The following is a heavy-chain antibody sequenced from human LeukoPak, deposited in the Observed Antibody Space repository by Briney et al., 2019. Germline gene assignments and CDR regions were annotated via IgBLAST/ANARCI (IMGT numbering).Heavy chain of an antibody. V-gene: IGHV1-24*01. D-gene: IGHD5-18*01. CDR2: FDPEDGET. Sequence: GASVKVSCKVSGYTLTELSMHWVRQAPGKGLEWMGGFDPEDGETIYAQKFQGRVTMTEDTSTDTAYMELSSLRSEDTAVYYCATLESAEYSYGFRQGISNWFDPWGQGTLVTVSS. J-gene: IGHJ5*02. CDR3: ATLESAEYSYGFRQGISNWFDP. CDR1: GYTLTELS.